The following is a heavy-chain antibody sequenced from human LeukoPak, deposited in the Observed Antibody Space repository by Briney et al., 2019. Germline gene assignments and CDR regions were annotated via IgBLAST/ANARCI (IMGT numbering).Heavy chain of an antibody. CDR3: ARVGYSYGQYFDY. V-gene: IGHV3-30*04. Sequence: PGGSLRLSCAASGFTFSSYAMHWVRQAPGKGLEWVAVISYDGSNKYNADSVKGRFTISRDNSKNALYLQMNSLRAEDTAVYYCARVGYSYGQYFDYWGQGTLVTVSS. CDR1: GFTFSSYA. J-gene: IGHJ4*02. CDR2: ISYDGSNK. D-gene: IGHD5-18*01.